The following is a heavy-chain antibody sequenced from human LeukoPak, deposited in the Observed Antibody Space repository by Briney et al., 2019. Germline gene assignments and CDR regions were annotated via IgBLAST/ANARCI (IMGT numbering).Heavy chain of an antibody. J-gene: IGHJ4*02. CDR1: GYTFTTYG. CDR3: AREGLGELTLDC. V-gene: IGHV1-18*01. Sequence: ASVKVSCKSSGYTFTTYGITWVRQAPGQGLEWMGWISTDNGDTNCVQKLQGRVTMTTDTSTSTAYMELRSLRSDDTAVYYCAREGLGELTLDCWGQGTLVTVSS. CDR2: ISTDNGDT. D-gene: IGHD3-16*01.